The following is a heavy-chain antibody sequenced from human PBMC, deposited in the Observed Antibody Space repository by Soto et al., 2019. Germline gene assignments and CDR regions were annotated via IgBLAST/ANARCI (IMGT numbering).Heavy chain of an antibody. Sequence: EGSLRLSCAASGFIFSSYWMSWVRQAPGKGLEWVANIKQDGSEKYYVDSVKGRFTISRDNAKNSLYLQMNSLRAEDTAVYYCASTRYCTSTSCYTFDYWGQGTLVTVSS. CDR2: IKQDGSEK. D-gene: IGHD2-2*02. CDR3: ASTRYCTSTSCYTFDY. CDR1: GFIFSSYW. V-gene: IGHV3-7*03. J-gene: IGHJ4*02.